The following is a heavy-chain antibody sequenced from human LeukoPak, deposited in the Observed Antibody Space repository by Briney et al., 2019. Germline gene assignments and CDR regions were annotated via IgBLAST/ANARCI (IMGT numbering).Heavy chain of an antibody. D-gene: IGHD1-26*01. CDR2: IYHSGST. J-gene: IGHJ4*02. CDR1: GYSISSGYY. V-gene: IGHV4-38-2*01. CDR3: ARLSGAPVRHPIYHFDY. Sequence: SETLSLXCVVSGYSISSGYYWGWVRQPPGKELEWIGNIYHSGSTYKNPSLKSRVTISLDTSKNQFSLKLSSVTAADTAMYYCARLSGAPVRHPIYHFDYWGQRTLVTVSS.